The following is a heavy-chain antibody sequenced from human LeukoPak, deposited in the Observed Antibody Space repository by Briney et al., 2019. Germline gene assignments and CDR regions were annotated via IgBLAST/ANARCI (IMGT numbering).Heavy chain of an antibody. CDR1: EYSFPNYC. V-gene: IGHV5-51*01. CDR3: ATRYNYYDSSGYYYFDY. J-gene: IGHJ4*02. Sequence: GVSLKISCKHSEYSFPNYCIGWVRQMPGKGLEWMGIIYPDDSDTRYSPSFQGQVTISADKSINTAYQQWSNQKASDTAMYYCATRYNYYDSSGYYYFDYWGQGTLVTVSS. CDR2: IYPDDSDT. D-gene: IGHD3-22*01.